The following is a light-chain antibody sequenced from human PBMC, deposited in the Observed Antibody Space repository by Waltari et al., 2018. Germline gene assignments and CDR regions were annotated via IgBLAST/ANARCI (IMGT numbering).Light chain of an antibody. V-gene: IGKV3-15*01. Sequence: EIVMTQSPATLSVSPGERPTLSCRASQSISSTLAWYQQRPGQAPRLLIYGASTRVTGIPARFSGSGSGTEFTLTISSLQSEDFAAYYCQQYNTWPYTFGQGIKLAI. CDR3: QQYNTWPYT. CDR1: QSISST. J-gene: IGKJ2*01. CDR2: GAS.